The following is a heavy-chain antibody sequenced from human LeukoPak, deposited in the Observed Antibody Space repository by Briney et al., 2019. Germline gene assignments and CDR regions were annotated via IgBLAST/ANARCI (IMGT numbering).Heavy chain of an antibody. CDR1: GFTLSSYA. Sequence: PGGSLRLSCAASGFTLSSYAMPWVRQSPGKGLEWVAVISYDGSNKYYADRVKRLFTISRDNAKNTLYLQMNSLRAEDTAVYYCARDPSDTVVIRSWFDRWGQGTLVTVSS. CDR2: ISYDGSNK. V-gene: IGHV3-30*04. D-gene: IGHD4-23*01. CDR3: ARDPSDTVVIRSWFDR. J-gene: IGHJ5*02.